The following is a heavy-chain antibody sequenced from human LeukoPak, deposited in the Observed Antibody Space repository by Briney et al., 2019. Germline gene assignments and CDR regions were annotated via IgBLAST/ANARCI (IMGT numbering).Heavy chain of an antibody. CDR2: INPSGGNT. Sequence: PGGSLRLSCAGSGFTLSSNPLSWVRQAPGKGLEWVSAINPSGGNTYYADSVRGRFTISRDNSKNTLYLQMNTLRAEDTAVYYCATTKQARRYFDYWGQGTLVTVSS. V-gene: IGHV3-23*01. CDR3: ATTKQARRYFDY. CDR1: GFTLSSNP. D-gene: IGHD1-1*01. J-gene: IGHJ4*02.